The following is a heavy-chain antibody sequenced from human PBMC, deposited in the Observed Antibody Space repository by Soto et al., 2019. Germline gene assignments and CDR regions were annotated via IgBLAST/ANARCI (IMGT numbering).Heavy chain of an antibody. J-gene: IGHJ2*01. CDR3: ATHIVVVPAAMRGRVYWYFDL. D-gene: IGHD2-2*01. Sequence: QLQLQESGPGLVKPSETLSLTCTVSGGSISSSSYYWGWIRQPPGKGLEWIGSIYYSGSTYYNPSLKSRVTISVDTSKNQFSLTLSSVTAADTAVYYCATHIVVVPAAMRGRVYWYFDLWGRGTLVTVSS. V-gene: IGHV4-39*01. CDR1: GGSISSSSYY. CDR2: IYYSGST.